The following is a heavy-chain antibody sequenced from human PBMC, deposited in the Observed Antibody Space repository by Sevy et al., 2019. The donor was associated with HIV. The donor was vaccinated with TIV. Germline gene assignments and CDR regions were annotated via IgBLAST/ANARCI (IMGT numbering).Heavy chain of an antibody. J-gene: IGHJ6*02. D-gene: IGHD2-2*01. V-gene: IGHV3-23*01. Sequence: EGSLRLSCAASGFTFISYAMSWVRQAPGKGLEWVSAISGSGGSTYYADSVKGRFTISRDNSKNTLYLQMNSLRAEDTAVYYCAKFGEYCSSTSCYYYYYYGMDVWGQGTTVTVSS. CDR3: AKFGEYCSSTSCYYYYYYGMDV. CDR2: ISGSGGST. CDR1: GFTFISYA.